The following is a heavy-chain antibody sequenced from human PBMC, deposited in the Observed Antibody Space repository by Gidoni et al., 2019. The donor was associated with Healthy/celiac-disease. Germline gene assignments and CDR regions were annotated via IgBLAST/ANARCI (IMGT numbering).Heavy chain of an antibody. V-gene: IGHV4-34*01. CDR1: GGSFSGYY. J-gene: IGHJ4*02. Sequence: QVQLQQWGAGLLTPSEHLSLTCAVYGGSFSGYYWRWIRQPPGKGLEWIGEINHSGSTNYNPSLKSRVTISVDTSKNQFSLKLSSVTAADTAVYYCASYYDSSGYPYYFDYWGQGTLVTVSS. D-gene: IGHD3-22*01. CDR2: INHSGST. CDR3: ASYYDSSGYPYYFDY.